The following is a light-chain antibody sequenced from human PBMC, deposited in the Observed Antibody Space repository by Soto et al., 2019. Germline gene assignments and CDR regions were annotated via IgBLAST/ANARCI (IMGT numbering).Light chain of an antibody. CDR1: QVISIY. V-gene: IGKV1-9*01. Sequence: DIQLTQAPSFLSASAGDRVTITCRASQVISIYLAWYQQKPGRAPKLLIYAASTLQSGVPSRFSGTGSGPEFTLTITSLQPEDFATYYCQQLNSFPITFGQGTRLEIK. CDR3: QQLNSFPIT. J-gene: IGKJ5*01. CDR2: AAS.